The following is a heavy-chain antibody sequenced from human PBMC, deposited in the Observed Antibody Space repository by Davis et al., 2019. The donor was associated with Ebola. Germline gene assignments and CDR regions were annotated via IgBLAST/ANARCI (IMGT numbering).Heavy chain of an antibody. Sequence: MPSETLSLTCTVSGGSISSYYWSWIRQPPGKGLEWIGYIYYSGSTNYNPSLKSRVTISVDTSKNQFSLKLSSVTAADTAVYYCAGRIVVPDAFDIWGQGTMVTVSS. CDR1: GGSISSYY. D-gene: IGHD2-21*01. J-gene: IGHJ3*02. V-gene: IGHV4-59*12. CDR2: IYYSGST. CDR3: AGRIVVPDAFDI.